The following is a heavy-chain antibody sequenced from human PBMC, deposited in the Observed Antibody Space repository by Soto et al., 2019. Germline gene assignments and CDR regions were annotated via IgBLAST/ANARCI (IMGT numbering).Heavy chain of an antibody. Sequence: SETLSLTCAVYGGSFSGYYWSWIRQPPGKGLEWIGEINHSGSTNYNPSLKSRVTISVDTSKNQFSLKLSSVTAADTAVYYCARGLEGQVYDSSGYPTYYYYGMDVWGQGTRVTV. D-gene: IGHD3-22*01. CDR1: GGSFSGYY. V-gene: IGHV4-34*01. CDR2: INHSGST. CDR3: ARGLEGQVYDSSGYPTYYYYGMDV. J-gene: IGHJ6*02.